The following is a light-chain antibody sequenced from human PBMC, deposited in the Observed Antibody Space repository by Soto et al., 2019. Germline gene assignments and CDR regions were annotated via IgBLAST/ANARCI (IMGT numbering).Light chain of an antibody. Sequence: DIQMTQSPSSLSASVGDRVTITCRASQGISNSLAWFQQKPGKVPQLLIYAASTLQSGVPSRFSGSGSGIDFTLTISSLQPEDVATYYCQKYNSAPYTSGQGTKLEIK. CDR2: AAS. V-gene: IGKV1-27*01. CDR3: QKYNSAPYT. J-gene: IGKJ2*01. CDR1: QGISNS.